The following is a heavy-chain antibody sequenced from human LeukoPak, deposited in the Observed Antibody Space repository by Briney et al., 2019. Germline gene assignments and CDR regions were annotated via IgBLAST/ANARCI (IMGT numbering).Heavy chain of an antibody. D-gene: IGHD4-23*01. CDR3: ARGRDHYGGRTYYD. V-gene: IGHV3-48*03. Sequence: GGSLRLSCAASGFTFSSYGMNWVRQAPEKGLEWVSYISSSGSTIYYADSVKGRFTISRDNAKNSLYLQMNSLRAEDTAVYYCARGRDHYGGRTYYDWGQGTLVTVSS. J-gene: IGHJ4*02. CDR2: ISSSGSTI. CDR1: GFTFSSYG.